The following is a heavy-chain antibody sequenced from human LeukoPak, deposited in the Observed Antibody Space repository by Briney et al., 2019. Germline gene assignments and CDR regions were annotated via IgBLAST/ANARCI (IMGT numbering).Heavy chain of an antibody. D-gene: IGHD6-13*01. Sequence: GGSLRLSCAASGFTFSSYWMSWVRQAPGKGLEWVANIKQDGSAKYYVDSVKGRFTISRDNAKNSLYLQMGSLRAEDTAVYYCARGGGMRSWYDFDYWGQGTLVTVSS. CDR2: IKQDGSAK. V-gene: IGHV3-7*04. CDR3: ARGGGMRSWYDFDY. J-gene: IGHJ4*02. CDR1: GFTFSSYW.